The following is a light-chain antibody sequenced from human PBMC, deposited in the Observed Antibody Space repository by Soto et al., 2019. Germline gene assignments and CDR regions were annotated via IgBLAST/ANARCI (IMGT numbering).Light chain of an antibody. CDR2: AAS. V-gene: IGKV1-6*01. Sequence: AIQVTQSPSSLSASVGDRVTISCRASQGIGNDLGWYQQKPGKAPKLLIYAASTLQTGVASRFSGSGSGSDFTLTISSLQPEDFATYYCLQDYIYPWTFGQGTKVVIK. J-gene: IGKJ1*01. CDR3: LQDYIYPWT. CDR1: QGIGND.